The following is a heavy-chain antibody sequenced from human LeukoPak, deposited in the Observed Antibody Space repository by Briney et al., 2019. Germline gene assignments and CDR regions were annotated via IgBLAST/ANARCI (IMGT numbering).Heavy chain of an antibody. CDR1: GITLSNYG. Sequence: GGSLRLSCAVSGITLSNYGMSWVRQAPGRGLEWVAGLSGSGGGTNYADSVKGRFTISSDNAKNTLYLQMNSLRAEDTAVYFCAKRGVVIRVILGGFHKEAYYFDSWGQGALVTVSS. D-gene: IGHD3-10*01. V-gene: IGHV3-23*01. CDR2: LSGSGGGT. CDR3: AKRGVVIRVILGGFHKEAYYFDS. J-gene: IGHJ4*02.